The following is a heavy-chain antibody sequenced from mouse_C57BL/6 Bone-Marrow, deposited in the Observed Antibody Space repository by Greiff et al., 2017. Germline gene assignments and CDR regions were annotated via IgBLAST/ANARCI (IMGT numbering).Heavy chain of an antibody. D-gene: IGHD2-3*01. V-gene: IGHV1-64*01. Sequence: QVQLKQPGAELVKPGASVKLSCKASGYTFTSYWMHWVKQRPGQGLEWIGMIHPNSGSTNYNEKFKSKATLTVDKSSSTAYMQLSSLTSEDSAVYYCASLSRWLPLPFAYWGQGTLVTVSA. J-gene: IGHJ3*01. CDR2: IHPNSGST. CDR1: GYTFTSYW. CDR3: ASLSRWLPLPFAY.